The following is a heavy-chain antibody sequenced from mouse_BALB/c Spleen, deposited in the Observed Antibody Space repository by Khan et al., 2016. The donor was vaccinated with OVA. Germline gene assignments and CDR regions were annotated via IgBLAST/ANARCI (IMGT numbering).Heavy chain of an antibody. CDR2: IWAGGST. J-gene: IGHJ4*01. Sequence: QVQLKESGPGLVAPSQSLSITCTVSGFSLSNYGVNWVRQPPGKGLEGRGIIWAGGSTNDNWALMPKLSIRKDNAKRQGFLKMNSLQTDDPAMYYCARETAYYGNYEAMDYWGQGTSVTVSS. D-gene: IGHD2-10*01. CDR1: GFSLSNYG. V-gene: IGHV2-9*02. CDR3: ARETAYYGNYEAMDY.